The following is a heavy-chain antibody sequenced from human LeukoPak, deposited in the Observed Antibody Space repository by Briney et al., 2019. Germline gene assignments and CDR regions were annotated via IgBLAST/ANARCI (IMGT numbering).Heavy chain of an antibody. CDR1: GYTFTSNY. J-gene: IGHJ5*02. D-gene: IGHD1-26*01. CDR3: ARDNSRREGGTTFWWFDP. V-gene: IGHV1-46*01. Sequence: ASVKVSCKASGYTFTSNYIHWVRQAPGRGLEWMGMIYPRDGSTSYAQKFQGRVTVTRDTSTSTAYMELSSLRSEDTAVYFCARDNSRREGGTTFWWFDPWGQGTLVTVSS. CDR2: IYPRDGST.